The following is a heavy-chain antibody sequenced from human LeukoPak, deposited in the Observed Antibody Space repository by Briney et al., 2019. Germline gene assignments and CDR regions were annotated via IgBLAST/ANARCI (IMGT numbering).Heavy chain of an antibody. D-gene: IGHD3-9*01. CDR2: IYSGGAT. CDR3: ARLHYDVLTGPFDY. J-gene: IGHJ4*02. CDR1: GITVSTNY. V-gene: IGHV3-66*04. Sequence: GGSLRLSCAASGITVSTNYMSWARQAPGKGLEWVSIIYSGGATFYADSVKGRFTISRENSKNTLWLQMNSLRAEDTAVYYCARLHYDVLTGPFDYWGQGTLVTVSS.